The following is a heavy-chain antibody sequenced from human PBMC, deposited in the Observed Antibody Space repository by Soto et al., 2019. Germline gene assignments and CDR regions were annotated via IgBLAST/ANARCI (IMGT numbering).Heavy chain of an antibody. V-gene: IGHV5-51*01. Sequence: GESLKISCNGSGYSFTIYCIGLVLQMPGKGLEWMGIIYPGDSDTRYSPSFQGQVTISADKSISTAYLQWSSLKASDTAMYYCARSVGYSYATEYYYYGMDVWGQGTTVTVSS. CDR3: ARSVGYSYATEYYYYGMDV. CDR2: IYPGDSDT. CDR1: GYSFTIYC. D-gene: IGHD5-18*01. J-gene: IGHJ6*02.